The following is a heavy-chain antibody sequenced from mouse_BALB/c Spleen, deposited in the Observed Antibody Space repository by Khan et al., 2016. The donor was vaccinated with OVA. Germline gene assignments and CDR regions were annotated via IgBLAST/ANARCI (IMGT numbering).Heavy chain of an antibody. J-gene: IGHJ4*01. D-gene: IGHD2-4*01. Sequence: VQLKESGPGLVAPSQSLSITCTVSGFSLTSYGVHWVRQPPGKGLEWLVVIWSDGKTTYNSTLKSRLSISKDNSKSQVFLKMNSLQTDDTAMYYCARKTHMITTVMDYWGQGTSVTVSS. CDR2: IWSDGKT. CDR3: ARKTHMITTVMDY. V-gene: IGHV2-6*02. CDR1: GFSLTSYG.